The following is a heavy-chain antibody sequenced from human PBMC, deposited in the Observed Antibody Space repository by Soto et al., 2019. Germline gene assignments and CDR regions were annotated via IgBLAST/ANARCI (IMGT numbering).Heavy chain of an antibody. Sequence: EVQLVESGGGLVQPGGSLRLSCATSGFTFSSYWMHWVRQAPGKGLVWVSRVNSDESSTSYADSVKGRFTISRDSAKRTLHLQMNSLRAEDTAVYYCARGGYYRYDAFHIWGQGTMVTVSS. CDR2: VNSDESST. D-gene: IGHD3-22*01. J-gene: IGHJ3*02. V-gene: IGHV3-74*01. CDR3: ARGGYYRYDAFHI. CDR1: GFTFSSYW.